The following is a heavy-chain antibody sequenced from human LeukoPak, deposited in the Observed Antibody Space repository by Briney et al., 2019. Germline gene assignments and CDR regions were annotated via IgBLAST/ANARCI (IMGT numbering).Heavy chain of an antibody. CDR1: GYTFTSYY. CDR3: ASSTKPGIAVAGTYNWFDP. D-gene: IGHD6-19*01. CDR2: INPSGGST. Sequence: GASVKVSCKASGYTFTSYYMHWVRQAPGQGLEWMGIINPSGGSTSYARKFQGRVTMTRDTSTSTVYMELSSLRSEDTAVYYCASSTKPGIAVAGTYNWFDPWGQGTLVTVSS. V-gene: IGHV1-46*01. J-gene: IGHJ5*01.